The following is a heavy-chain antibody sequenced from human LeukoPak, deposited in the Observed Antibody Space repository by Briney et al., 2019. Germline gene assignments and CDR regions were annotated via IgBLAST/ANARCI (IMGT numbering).Heavy chain of an antibody. J-gene: IGHJ1*01. CDR2: IYYRGST. CDR3: ASVEYQLPSMIVAGLLG. V-gene: IGHV4-59*01. CDR1: GDSISTYY. D-gene: IGHD2-2*01. Sequence: SETLSLTCTVSGDSISTYYWSWIRQPPGKGLEWIGYIYYRGSTNYNPSLKSRVTISLDTSKNQFSLKLNSVTAADTAVYYCASVEYQLPSMIVAGLLGWGQGTLVTVSS.